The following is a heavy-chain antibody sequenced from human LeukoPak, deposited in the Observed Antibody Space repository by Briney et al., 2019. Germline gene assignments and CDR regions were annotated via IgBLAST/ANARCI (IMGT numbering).Heavy chain of an antibody. CDR1: GFTFSTYS. J-gene: IGHJ4*02. V-gene: IGHV3-66*02. CDR2: IYSGGST. CDR3: ARDPALDY. Sequence: GGSLRLSCAASGFTFSTYSMNWVRQAPGKGLEWVSVIYSGGSTYYADSVKGRFTISRDNSKNTLYLQMNSLRAEDTAVYYCARDPALDYWGQGTLVTVSS.